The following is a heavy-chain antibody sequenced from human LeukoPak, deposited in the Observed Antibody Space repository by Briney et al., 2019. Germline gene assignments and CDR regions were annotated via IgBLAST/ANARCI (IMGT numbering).Heavy chain of an antibody. CDR1: GFTFSSYD. J-gene: IGHJ4*02. V-gene: IGHV3-13*01. CDR3: ARGGGSYLYDY. CDR2: IGTAGDT. D-gene: IGHD1-26*01. Sequence: GGSLRLSCAASGFTFSSYDMHWVRQATGKGLEWVSAIGTAGDTYYPGSVKGRFTISRENAKNSLYLQMNSLRAGDTAVYYCARGGGSYLYDYWGQGPLVTVSS.